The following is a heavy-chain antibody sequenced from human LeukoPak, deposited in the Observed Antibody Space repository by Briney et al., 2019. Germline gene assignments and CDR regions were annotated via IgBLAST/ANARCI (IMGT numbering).Heavy chain of an antibody. Sequence: SVKVSCKASGGTFNSYGITWVRQAPGQGLEWMGVIVPRFHTTNFAQKFQGRVTITTDESTSTAYMELSSLRSEDTAVYYCARVQMEGGSEIAFHYWGQGTLVTVSS. D-gene: IGHD5-24*01. CDR3: ARVQMEGGSEIAFHY. CDR1: GGTFNSYG. V-gene: IGHV1-69*05. CDR2: IVPRFHTT. J-gene: IGHJ4*02.